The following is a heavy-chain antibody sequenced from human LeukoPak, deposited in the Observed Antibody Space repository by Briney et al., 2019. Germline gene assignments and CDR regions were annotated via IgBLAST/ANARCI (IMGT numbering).Heavy chain of an antibody. CDR1: GGSISNYY. CDR2: INHSGST. CDR3: ARAEGYCSSTSCYYYYGMDV. D-gene: IGHD2-2*01. Sequence: SETLSLTCNVSGGSISNYYWSWIRQPPGKGLEWIGEINHSGSTNYNPSLKSRVTISVDTSKNQFSLKLSSVTAADTAVYYCARAEGYCSSTSCYYYYGMDVWGQGTTVTVSS. J-gene: IGHJ6*02. V-gene: IGHV4-34*01.